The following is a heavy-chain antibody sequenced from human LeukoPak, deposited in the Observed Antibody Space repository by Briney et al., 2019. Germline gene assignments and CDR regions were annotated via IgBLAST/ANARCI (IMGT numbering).Heavy chain of an antibody. Sequence: GGSLRLSCVASGFIFTDHWMSWVRQAPGKGLDWVANIKEDESAKFYADSVRGRFTISRDNAKNSVYLEMNNLRVEDTAVYYCARAVDVADYWGRGTLATVSS. CDR1: GFIFTDHW. CDR2: IKEDESAK. V-gene: IGHV3-7*01. D-gene: IGHD3-16*01. CDR3: ARAVDVADY. J-gene: IGHJ4*02.